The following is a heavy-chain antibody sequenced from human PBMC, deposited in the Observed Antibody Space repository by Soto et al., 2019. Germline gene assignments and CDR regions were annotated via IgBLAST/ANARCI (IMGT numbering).Heavy chain of an antibody. D-gene: IGHD3-22*01. V-gene: IGHV4-39*07. CDR3: AGRRQSDSSITQANWLDP. CDR2: IYYSGST. Sequence: SETLSLTCTVSGGSISSSSYYWGWIRQPPGKGLEWIGSIYYSGSTYYNPSLKSRVTISVDTSKNQFSLKLNSMTAADTAVYNCAGRRQSDSSITQANWLDPWGQGTLVTVSS. J-gene: IGHJ5*02. CDR1: GGSISSSSYY.